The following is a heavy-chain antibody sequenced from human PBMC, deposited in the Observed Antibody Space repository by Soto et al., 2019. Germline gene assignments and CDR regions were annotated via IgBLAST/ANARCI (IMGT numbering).Heavy chain of an antibody. CDR1: GFTFSSYE. Sequence: EVQLVESGGGLVQPGGSLRLSCAASGFTFSSYEMNWVRQAPGKGLEWVSDITSTGSTRYYADSVKGRFTISRDNAKNSLYLQMNSLRAEDTAVYYCARGYCTSSACHWIFDYWGQGTLVTVSS. J-gene: IGHJ4*02. V-gene: IGHV3-48*03. CDR2: ITSTGSTR. CDR3: ARGYCTSSACHWIFDY. D-gene: IGHD2-8*02.